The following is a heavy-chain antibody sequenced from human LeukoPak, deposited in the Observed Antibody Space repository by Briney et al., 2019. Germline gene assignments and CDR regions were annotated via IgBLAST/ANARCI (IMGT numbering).Heavy chain of an antibody. CDR2: ISSSSTYI. Sequence: GGSLRLSCAASGFTFSSFNMNWVRQAPGKGLEWVSSISSSSTYIYYADSVKGRFTISRDNAENSLYLQMNSLRAEDTAVYYCARLDYSSGSLTDSWGEGTLVTASS. V-gene: IGHV3-21*01. CDR3: ARLDYSSGSLTDS. CDR1: GFTFSSFN. J-gene: IGHJ4*02. D-gene: IGHD6-19*01.